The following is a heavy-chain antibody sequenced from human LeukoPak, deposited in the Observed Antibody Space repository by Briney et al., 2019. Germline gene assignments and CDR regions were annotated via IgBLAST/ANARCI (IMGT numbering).Heavy chain of an antibody. CDR2: IYPSGST. Sequence: SQTLSLTCTVSGGSISSGSYYWSWIRQPAGKGLEWIGRIYPSGSTNYNPSLKSRVTMSVDTSNNQFSLKLSSVTAADTAVYYCARKPYYDFWSGYPYYFDYWGQGTLVTVSS. CDR3: ARKPYYDFWSGYPYYFDY. D-gene: IGHD3-3*01. J-gene: IGHJ4*02. CDR1: GGSISSGSYY. V-gene: IGHV4-61*02.